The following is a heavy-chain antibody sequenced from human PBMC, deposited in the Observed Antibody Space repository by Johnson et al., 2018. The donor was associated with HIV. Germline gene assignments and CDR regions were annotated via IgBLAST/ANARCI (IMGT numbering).Heavy chain of an antibody. V-gene: IGHV3-30*18. Sequence: QVQLVDSGGAVVKPGGSLKPSVEASESISVVIGSPWSRQPPAKGLSGGQVFPMVGRYNFNGDPVKGEFTSLRDNSKNTFDLQMTSLGVEDTAVYYCAKVGTGYSSSSVGAFDIWGQGTVVTVSS. CDR2: FPMVGRYN. CDR1: ESISVVIG. D-gene: IGHD6-13*01. J-gene: IGHJ3*02. CDR3: AKVGTGYSSSSVGAFDI.